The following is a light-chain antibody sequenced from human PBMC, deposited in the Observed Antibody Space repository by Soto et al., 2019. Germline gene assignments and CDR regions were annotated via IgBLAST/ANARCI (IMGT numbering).Light chain of an antibody. CDR2: GAS. CDR1: QSVSSK. CDR3: QQYNNWPPIT. J-gene: IGKJ5*01. V-gene: IGKV3D-15*01. Sequence: ETVMTQSPATLSVSLGERATFSCRASQSVSSKLAWYQLKPGQAPRVVIYGASTRATGIPARFSGSGSGTDFTLTISSVQSEDFGIYYCQQYNNWPPITFGQGTRLDIK.